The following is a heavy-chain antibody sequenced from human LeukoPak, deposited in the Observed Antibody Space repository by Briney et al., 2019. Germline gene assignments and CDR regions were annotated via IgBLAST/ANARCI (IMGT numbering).Heavy chain of an antibody. CDR2: IIPIFGTA. J-gene: IGHJ6*03. CDR3: ARDEAYDILTGYHYYYYMDV. Sequence: SVKVSCKASGGTFSSYAISWVRQAPGQGLEWMGGIIPIFGTANYAQKFQGRVTITADKSTSTAYMELSSLRSEDTAVYYCARDEAYDILTGYHYYYYMDVWGKGTTVTVSS. CDR1: GGTFSSYA. V-gene: IGHV1-69*06. D-gene: IGHD3-9*01.